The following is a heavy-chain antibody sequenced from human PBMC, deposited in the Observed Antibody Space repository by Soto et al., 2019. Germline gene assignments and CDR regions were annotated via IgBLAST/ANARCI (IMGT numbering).Heavy chain of an antibody. Sequence: GGSLRLSCAASGVTFISYAMSWVRQAPGKGLEWVSAISGSGGSTYYADSVKGRFTISRDNSKNTLYLQMNSLRAEDTAVYYCAKDSNYYGSGSYWFDPWGQGTLVTVSS. J-gene: IGHJ5*02. CDR3: AKDSNYYGSGSYWFDP. CDR1: GVTFISYA. D-gene: IGHD3-10*01. V-gene: IGHV3-23*01. CDR2: ISGSGGST.